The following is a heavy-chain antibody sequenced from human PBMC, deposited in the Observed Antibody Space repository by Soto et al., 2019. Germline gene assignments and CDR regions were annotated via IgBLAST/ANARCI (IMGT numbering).Heavy chain of an antibody. CDR1: GGTLSNYV. CDR3: SRGDATKIVVTTYYAMDV. CDR2: IIPVFGTA. D-gene: IGHD4-17*01. Sequence: QVQLVQSGAEVKKPGSSVRVSCKASGGTLSNYVISWVRQAPGQGLEWMGGIIPVFGTANYAQKFQGRVTLTADESKSTVYMDVTSRRSEDTAVYYCSRGDATKIVVTTYYAMDVWGQGTTVSVSS. V-gene: IGHV1-69*12. J-gene: IGHJ6*02.